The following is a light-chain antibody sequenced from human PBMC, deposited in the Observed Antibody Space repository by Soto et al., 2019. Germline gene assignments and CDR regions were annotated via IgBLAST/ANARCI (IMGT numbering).Light chain of an antibody. CDR2: DVT. V-gene: IGLV2-11*01. Sequence: QSALTQPRSVSGSPGQSVSISCTGTSSDVGGYDYVSWHQHHPGKAPKLMIYDVTQRSAGVPDRFSGSKSGNTASLTISGLQAEDESEYFCCSYAGDSTVLFGGGTQLTVL. J-gene: IGLJ2*01. CDR3: CSYAGDSTVL. CDR1: SSDVGGYDY.